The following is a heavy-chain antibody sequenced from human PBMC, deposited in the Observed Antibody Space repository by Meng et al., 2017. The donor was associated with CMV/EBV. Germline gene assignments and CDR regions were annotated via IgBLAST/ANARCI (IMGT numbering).Heavy chain of an antibody. V-gene: IGHV4-34*01. CDR3: ARGVEMATINYYGMDV. CDR1: GGSFSGYY. Sequence: SETLSLTCAVYGGSFSGYYWSWIRQPPGKGLEWIGEINHSGSTNYNPSLKSRVTISVDTSKNQFSLKLSSVTAADTAVYYCARGVEMATINYYGMDVWGLGTTVTVSS. J-gene: IGHJ6*02. CDR2: INHSGST. D-gene: IGHD5-24*01.